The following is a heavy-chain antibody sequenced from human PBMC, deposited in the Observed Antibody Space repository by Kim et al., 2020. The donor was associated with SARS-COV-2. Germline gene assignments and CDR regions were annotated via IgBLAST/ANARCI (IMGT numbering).Heavy chain of an antibody. CDR3: TTAYDILTGYYADAFEI. CDR2: IKSKPDGGTT. D-gene: IGHD3-9*01. Sequence: GGSLRLSCAASGFTFSNAWMSWVRQAPGKGLEWVGRIKSKPDGGTTDYAAPGTGRFTISRDASKNTMYLPMNSLKTEDTAVYYCTTAYDILTGYYADAFEIWGQGTMVTGSS. J-gene: IGHJ3*02. CDR1: GFTFSNAW. V-gene: IGHV3-15*01.